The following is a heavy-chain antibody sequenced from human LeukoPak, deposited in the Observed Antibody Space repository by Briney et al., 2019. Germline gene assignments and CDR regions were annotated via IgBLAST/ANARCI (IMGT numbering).Heavy chain of an antibody. CDR1: GFTFSSYA. CDR3: AKYFPRFDDYSRWANEYYFDY. CDR2: ISGSGGST. D-gene: IGHD4-11*01. V-gene: IGHV3-23*01. Sequence: GGSLRLSCAASGFTFSSYAMSWVRQAPGKGLEWVSAISGSGGSTYYADSVKGRFTISRDNFKNTLYLQMNSLRAEDTAVYYCAKYFPRFDDYSRWANEYYFDYWGQGTLVTVSS. J-gene: IGHJ4*02.